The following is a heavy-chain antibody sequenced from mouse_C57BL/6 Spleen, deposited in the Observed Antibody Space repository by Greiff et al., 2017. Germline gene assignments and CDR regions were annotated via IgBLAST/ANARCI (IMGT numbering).Heavy chain of an antibody. Sequence: QVQLQQPGAELVKPGASVKMSCKASGYTFTSYWITWVKQRPGQGLEWIGDIYPGSGSTNYKEKFKSKATLTVDTSSSTAYMQLSSLTAEDSSVYYCARRRYGSSPNYAMDYWGQGTSVTVSS. J-gene: IGHJ4*01. D-gene: IGHD1-1*01. CDR3: ARRRYGSSPNYAMDY. CDR2: IYPGSGST. CDR1: GYTFTSYW. V-gene: IGHV1-55*01.